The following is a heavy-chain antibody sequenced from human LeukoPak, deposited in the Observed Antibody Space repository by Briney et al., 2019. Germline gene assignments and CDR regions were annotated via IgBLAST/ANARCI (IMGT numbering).Heavy chain of an antibody. CDR2: INSSGST. CDR3: ARGGAPNYDILTGTFDI. CDR1: GGSISSYY. D-gene: IGHD3-9*01. V-gene: IGHV4-4*07. Sequence: SETLSLTCTVSGGSISSYYWSWIRQPPGKGLEWIGGINSSGSTNYNPSLKSRVTMSVDTSKNQFSLKLSSVTAADTAVYYCARGGAPNYDILTGTFDIWGQGTMVTVSS. J-gene: IGHJ3*02.